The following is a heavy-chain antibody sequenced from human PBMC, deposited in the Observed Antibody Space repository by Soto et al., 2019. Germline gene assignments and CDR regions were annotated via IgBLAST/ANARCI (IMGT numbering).Heavy chain of an antibody. D-gene: IGHD3-22*01. CDR3: ARVADYSDSSGYYPIDY. CDR2: LSAYNGNT. V-gene: IGHV1-18*01. CDR1: GYTFASFG. J-gene: IGHJ4*02. Sequence: QVQLVQSGAEVKKPGASVKVSCKASGYTFASFGINWVRQAPGQGLEWLGWLSAYNGNTNYAQKLKGRVTMTTDTSTSIVYMELRSLRSDDTAVYYCARVADYSDSSGYYPIDYWGQGTLVTVSS.